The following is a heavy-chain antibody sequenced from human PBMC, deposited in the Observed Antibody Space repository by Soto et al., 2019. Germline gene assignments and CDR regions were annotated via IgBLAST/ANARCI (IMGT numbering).Heavy chain of an antibody. J-gene: IGHJ4*02. V-gene: IGHV3-30*18. CDR1: GFTFSSYG. D-gene: IGHD2-15*01. Sequence: QVQLVESGGGVVQPGRSLRLSCAASGFTFSSYGMHWVRQAPGKGLERVAVISYDGSNKYYADSVKGRFTISRDNSKNTLYLQMNSVRAEDTAVYYCAKDRSPTPGVVVSALDYGGQGTLVTVSS. CDR2: ISYDGSNK. CDR3: AKDRSPTPGVVVSALDY.